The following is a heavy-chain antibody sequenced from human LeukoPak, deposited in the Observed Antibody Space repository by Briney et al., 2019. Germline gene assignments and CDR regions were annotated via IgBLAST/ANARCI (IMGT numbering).Heavy chain of an antibody. D-gene: IGHD3-10*01. V-gene: IGHV3-23*01. CDR2: LSGGGEAS. Sequence: GGSLRLSCAASGFNFYSYDMTWVRQAPGKGLEWVSSLSGGGEASYYADSAKGRFTISGDNANDTLYPQMNSLRVDDTAVYYCAKKWLGGYFDLWGRGTKVTVSS. CDR3: AKKWLGGYFDL. J-gene: IGHJ3*01. CDR1: GFNFYSYD.